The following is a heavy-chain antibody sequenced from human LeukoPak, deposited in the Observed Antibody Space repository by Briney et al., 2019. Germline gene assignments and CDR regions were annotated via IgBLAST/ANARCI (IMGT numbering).Heavy chain of an antibody. J-gene: IGHJ4*02. Sequence: ASVTVSCKASVYTFTSYGISWVRQAPGQGLEWMGWISAYNGNTNYAQKLQGRVTMTTDTSTTTAYMELRSLRSDDTAVYYCARVVPAAPLDYWGQGTLVTVSS. V-gene: IGHV1-18*01. CDR1: VYTFTSYG. D-gene: IGHD2-2*01. CDR2: ISAYNGNT. CDR3: ARVVPAAPLDY.